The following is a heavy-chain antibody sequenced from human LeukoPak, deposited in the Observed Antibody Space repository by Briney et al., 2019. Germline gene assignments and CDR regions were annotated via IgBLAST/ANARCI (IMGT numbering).Heavy chain of an antibody. CDR2: INPNSGGT. J-gene: IGHJ5*02. CDR1: GYTFTGYY. V-gene: IGHV1-2*02. D-gene: IGHD1-7*01. Sequence: SVKISCKASGYTFTGYYMHWVRQAPGQGLEWMGWINPNSGGTNYAQKFQGRVTMTRDTSISTAYMELSRLRSDDTAVYYCARGAIELELPLDPWGQGTLVTVSS. CDR3: ARGAIELELPLDP.